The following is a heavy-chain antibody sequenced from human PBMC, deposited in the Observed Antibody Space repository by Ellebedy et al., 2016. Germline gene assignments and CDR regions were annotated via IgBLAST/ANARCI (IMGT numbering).Heavy chain of an antibody. Sequence: SETLSLTCTVSGGSISSSSYYWGWIRQPPGKGLEWIGSIYYSWSTYYNPSLKSRVTISVDTSKNQFSLKLSSVTAADTAVYYCARDGFVGAYDYWGQGTLVTVSS. D-gene: IGHD1-26*01. CDR2: IYYSWST. J-gene: IGHJ4*02. V-gene: IGHV4-39*02. CDR1: GGSISSSSYY. CDR3: ARDGFVGAYDY.